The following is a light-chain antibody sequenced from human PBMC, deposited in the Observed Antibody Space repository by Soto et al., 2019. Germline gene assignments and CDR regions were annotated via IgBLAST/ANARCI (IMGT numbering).Light chain of an antibody. CDR2: AAS. CDR3: QQRYS. CDR1: QSINNY. Sequence: DIQMTQSPSSLSASVGDRVTISCRASQSINNYLNWYQVKPGKAPKLLIYAASTLQSGVPARFSGGGSGTLFTLTISSLQPEDFATYYGQQRYSFGPGTKVDIK. V-gene: IGKV1-39*01. J-gene: IGKJ3*01.